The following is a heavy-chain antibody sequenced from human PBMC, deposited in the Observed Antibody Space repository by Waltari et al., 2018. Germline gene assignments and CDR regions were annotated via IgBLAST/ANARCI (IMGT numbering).Heavy chain of an antibody. J-gene: IGHJ6*02. CDR2: IIPIFGTA. D-gene: IGHD5-18*01. Sequence: QVQLVQSGAEVKKPGSSVKVSCKASGGTFSSYAISWVRQAHGQGLEWMGGIIPIFGTANYAQKFRGRVTITADESTSTAYMELSSLRSEDTAVYYCARVSPVYSYGYGYYGMDVWGQGTTVTVSS. V-gene: IGHV1-69*01. CDR3: ARVSPVYSYGYGYYGMDV. CDR1: GGTFSSYA.